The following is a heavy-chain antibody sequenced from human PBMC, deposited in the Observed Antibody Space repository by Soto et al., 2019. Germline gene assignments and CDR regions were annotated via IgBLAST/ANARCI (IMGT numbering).Heavy chain of an antibody. CDR1: GVTFSSYA. CDR2: ISGGST. V-gene: IGHV3-23*01. Sequence: EVQLLESGGGLVQPGGSLRLSCAASGVTFSSYAMSWVRQAPGKGLEWVSAISGGSTYYADSVKGRFTISRDNSKNTLYLQMNSLRAEDTAVYYCAKNGNIVVVPAAPDYWGQGTLVTVSS. CDR3: AKNGNIVVVPAAPDY. J-gene: IGHJ4*02. D-gene: IGHD2-2*01.